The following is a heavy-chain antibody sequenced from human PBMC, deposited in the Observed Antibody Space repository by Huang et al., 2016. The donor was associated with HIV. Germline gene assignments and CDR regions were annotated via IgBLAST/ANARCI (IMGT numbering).Heavy chain of an antibody. J-gene: IGHJ4*02. Sequence: QVQLVQSGAEVKKPGSSVKVSCKASGGTFSSYAISWVRQAPGQGLEWMGGIIPIVGKANYAQKFQGRVTITADESTSTAYMELSSLRSEDTAVYYCARVESRRYYDSSGYYYWGQGTLVTVSS. V-gene: IGHV1-69*01. D-gene: IGHD3-22*01. CDR1: GGTFSSYA. CDR3: ARVESRRYYDSSGYYY. CDR2: IIPIVGKA.